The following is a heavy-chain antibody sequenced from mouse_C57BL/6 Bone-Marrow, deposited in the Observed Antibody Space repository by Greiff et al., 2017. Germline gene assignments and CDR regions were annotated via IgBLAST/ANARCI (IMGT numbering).Heavy chain of an antibody. CDR1: GFTFSSYA. CDR2: ISDGGSYT. D-gene: IGHD4-1*01. J-gene: IGHJ4*01. Sequence: EVQGVESGGGLVKPGGSLKLSCAASGFTFSSYAMSWVRQTPEKRLAWVATISDGGSYTYYPDNVKGRFTISRDNAKNNLYLQMSHLKSEDTAMYYCAREWGLTSYAMDYWGQGTSVTVSS. CDR3: AREWGLTSYAMDY. V-gene: IGHV5-4*01.